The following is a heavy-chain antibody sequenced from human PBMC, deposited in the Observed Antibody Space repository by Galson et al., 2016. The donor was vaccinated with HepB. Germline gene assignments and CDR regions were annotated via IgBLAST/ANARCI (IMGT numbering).Heavy chain of an antibody. Sequence: QSGAEVKKPGEALRISCRGSGYSFSSYWISWVRQMPGKGLEWIGKIAPSDSYTNYSPSFQGHVSISADKSISTAYLQWSSLQASDTAMYYCATASITFFQGIVRPDAFDIWGQGTMVTVSS. CDR2: IAPSDSYT. CDR3: ATASITFFQGIVRPDAFDI. D-gene: IGHD2/OR15-2a*01. V-gene: IGHV5-10-1*01. CDR1: GYSFSSYW. J-gene: IGHJ3*02.